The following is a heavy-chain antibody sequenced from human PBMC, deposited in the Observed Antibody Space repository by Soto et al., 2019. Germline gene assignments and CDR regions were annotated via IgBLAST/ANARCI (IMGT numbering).Heavy chain of an antibody. Sequence: GGSLRHSCASSGFTFSTYAMSWVRQAPGKGLEWVSGISSSGGSTNHADSVKGRFIISRDNSKNMVYLQMNSLRAEDTAVYYCACLAWFGDPVPPFDCWGQGIVVTVSS. CDR1: GFTFSTYA. V-gene: IGHV3-23*01. J-gene: IGHJ4*02. D-gene: IGHD3-10*01. CDR3: ACLAWFGDPVPPFDC. CDR2: ISSSGGST.